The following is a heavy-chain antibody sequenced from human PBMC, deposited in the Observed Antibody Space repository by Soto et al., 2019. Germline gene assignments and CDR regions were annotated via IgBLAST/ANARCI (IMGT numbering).Heavy chain of an antibody. CDR1: GGTFSSSG. Sequence: QVQLVQSGTEVKKPGSSVKVSCKASGGTFSSSGFSWVRQAPGQGLEWMGMIVPSLDTTKYAQKFQARVTITADQFTSTAYMALSSLRSEDTAVYSCARCPQRRGTADPYAVDVWGQGNRVIVSS. CDR2: IVPSLDTT. J-gene: IGHJ6*02. V-gene: IGHV1-69*09. D-gene: IGHD2-21*02. CDR3: ARCPQRRGTADPYAVDV.